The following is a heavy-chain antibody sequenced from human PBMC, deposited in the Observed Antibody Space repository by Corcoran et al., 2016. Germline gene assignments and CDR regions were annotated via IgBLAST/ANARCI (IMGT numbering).Heavy chain of an antibody. Sequence: QVQLQESGPGLVKPSETLSLTCTVSGYSISSGYYWGWIRQPPGKGLEWIGSIYHSGSTYYNPSLKSRVTISVDTSKNQFSLKLSSVTAADTAVYYCARVGGSYRFDYWGQGTLVTVSS. D-gene: IGHD1-26*01. CDR3: ARVGGSYRFDY. CDR1: GYSISSGYY. J-gene: IGHJ4*02. V-gene: IGHV4-38-2*02. CDR2: IYHSGST.